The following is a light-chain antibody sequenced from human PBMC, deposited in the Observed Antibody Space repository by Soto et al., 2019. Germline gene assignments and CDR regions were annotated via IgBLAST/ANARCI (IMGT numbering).Light chain of an antibody. V-gene: IGLV2-14*01. Sequence: QSALAQPTSVSGSPGQSIAISCTGTSSDVGGYNYVSWHQQHPGKAPKVLISVVSNRPSGVSNRFSGSKSGNTASLTISGLQAEDEADYFCQSYDSGLSASVFGTGTKVTVL. CDR1: SSDVGGYNY. CDR2: VVS. CDR3: QSYDSGLSASV. J-gene: IGLJ1*01.